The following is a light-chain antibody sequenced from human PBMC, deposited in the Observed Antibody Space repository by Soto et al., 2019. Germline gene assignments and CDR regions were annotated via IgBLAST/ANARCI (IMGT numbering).Light chain of an antibody. V-gene: IGKV1-9*01. CDR2: AAS. CDR3: QQSSSYPLT. Sequence: IQWTQSPSSLSASVGDRVAITCRASQGISSCLAWYQQKPGKAPKLLMYAASTLQSGVPSRFSGSGSGTDFTLTISCLQSEDFATYYCQQSSSYPLTCGQGTRLEI. J-gene: IGKJ5*01. CDR1: QGISSC.